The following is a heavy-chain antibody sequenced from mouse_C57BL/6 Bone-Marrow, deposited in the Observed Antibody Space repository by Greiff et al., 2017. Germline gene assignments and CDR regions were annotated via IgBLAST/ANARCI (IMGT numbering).Heavy chain of an antibody. CDR2: ISSGSSTI. CDR1: GFTFSDYG. V-gene: IGHV5-17*01. J-gene: IGHJ1*03. D-gene: IGHD5-2*01. CDR3: ARGGNTCWYFDV. Sequence: DVKLMESWGGLVKPGGSLKLSCAASGFTFSDYGMHWVRQAPEKGLEWVAYISSGSSTIYYADTVKGRFTISRDNAKNTLFLQMTSLRSEDTAMYYCARGGNTCWYFDVWGTGTTVTVSS.